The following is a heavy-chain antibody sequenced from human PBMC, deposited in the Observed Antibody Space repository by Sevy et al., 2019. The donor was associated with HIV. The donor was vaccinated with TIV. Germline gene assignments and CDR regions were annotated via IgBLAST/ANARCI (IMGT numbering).Heavy chain of an antibody. J-gene: IGHJ6*02. D-gene: IGHD2-2*01. V-gene: IGHV3-7*03. CDR2: IKQDGSEK. CDR1: GFTFSSYW. Sequence: GGSLRLSCAASGFTFSSYWMSWVRQAPGKGLEWVANIKQDGSEKYYVDSVKGRFTISRDNAKNSLYLQMNSLRAEDTAVHYCARDTPPPFEVPAAKLYYGMDVWDQGTTVTVSS. CDR3: ARDTPPPFEVPAAKLYYGMDV.